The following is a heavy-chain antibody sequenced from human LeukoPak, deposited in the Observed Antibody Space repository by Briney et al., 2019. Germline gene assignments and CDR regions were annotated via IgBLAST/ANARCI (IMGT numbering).Heavy chain of an antibody. CDR3: VRDLGGKSGH. D-gene: IGHD1-26*01. V-gene: IGHV3-74*01. CDR1: GFIFSSNW. Sequence: GGSLRLSCAASGFIFSSNWMHWVRQAPGKGLVWVSRINEDGSTTNHADSVKGRFTISRDNAKNTLYMQMNSLRAEDTAVYYCVRDLGGKSGHWGQGTLVTVSS. CDR2: INEDGSTT. J-gene: IGHJ4*02.